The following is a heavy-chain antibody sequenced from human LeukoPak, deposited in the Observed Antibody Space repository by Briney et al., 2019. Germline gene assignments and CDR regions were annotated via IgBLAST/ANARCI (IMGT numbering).Heavy chain of an antibody. CDR3: ARDADSSGYLPFDY. Sequence: GGSLRLSCAASGFTFSGYAMHWVRQAPGKGLEWVAVISYDGSNKYYADSVKGRFTISRDNSKNTLYLQMNSLRAEDTAVYYCARDADSSGYLPFDYWGQGTLVTVSS. D-gene: IGHD3-22*01. CDR2: ISYDGSNK. V-gene: IGHV3-30-3*01. J-gene: IGHJ4*02. CDR1: GFTFSGYA.